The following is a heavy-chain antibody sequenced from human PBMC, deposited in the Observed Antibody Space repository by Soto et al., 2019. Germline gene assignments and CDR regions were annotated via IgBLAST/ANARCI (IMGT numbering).Heavy chain of an antibody. Sequence: GLDLEWLALIYWDDDKRYSPSLKSRLTITKDTSKNQVVLTMTNMDPVDTATYYCALSRGVDYYYYYMDVWGKGTTVTVSS. J-gene: IGHJ6*03. CDR3: ALSRGVDYYYYYMDV. V-gene: IGHV2-5*02. CDR2: IYWDDDK.